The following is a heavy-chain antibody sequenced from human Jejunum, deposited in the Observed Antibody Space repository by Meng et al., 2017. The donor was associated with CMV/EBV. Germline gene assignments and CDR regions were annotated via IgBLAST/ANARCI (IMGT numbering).Heavy chain of an antibody. J-gene: IGHJ5*01. CDR2: VNPNSGKT. CDR1: GYTFTSYG. CDR3: ARRRNWSDS. Sequence: SSKASGYTFTSYGITWVRQAPGQGPEWMGWVNPNSGKTGYAQKFQGRLIMSRNSSIDTAYMELSSLRSDDTAVYYCARRRNWSDSWGQGTLVTVSS. V-gene: IGHV1-8*01.